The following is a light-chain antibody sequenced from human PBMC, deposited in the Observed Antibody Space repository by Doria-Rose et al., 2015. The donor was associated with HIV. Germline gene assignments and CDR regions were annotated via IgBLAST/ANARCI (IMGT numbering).Light chain of an antibody. V-gene: IGKV3-20*01. J-gene: IGKJ1*01. CDR3: HQYGTSWT. CDR2: DRS. CDR1: QSLSSNY. Sequence: EIGMTQSPGTLSLSLVERATLYCSASQSLSSNYLVWYQPTSGQAPSLLIYDRSTRDSDIPDRFSASGSGTDFTLTINRLEREDFALYYCHQYGTSWTFGQGTKVEI.